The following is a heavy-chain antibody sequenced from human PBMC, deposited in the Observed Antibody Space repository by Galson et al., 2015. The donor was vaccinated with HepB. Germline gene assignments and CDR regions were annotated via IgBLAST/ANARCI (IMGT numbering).Heavy chain of an antibody. CDR2: ISGSGGST. D-gene: IGHD5-12*01. CDR3: ANTAGLRMEGLDY. J-gene: IGHJ4*02. CDR1: GFTFSSYA. Sequence: SLRLSCAASGFTFSSYAMSWVRQAPGKGLEWVSAISGSGGSTYYADSVKGRFTISRDNSKNTLYLQMNSLRAEDTAVYYCANTAGLRMEGLDYWGQGTLVTVSS. V-gene: IGHV3-23*01.